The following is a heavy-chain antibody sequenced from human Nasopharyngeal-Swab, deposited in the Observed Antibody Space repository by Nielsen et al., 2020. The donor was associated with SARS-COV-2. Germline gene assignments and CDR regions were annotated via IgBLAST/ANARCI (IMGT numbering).Heavy chain of an antibody. CDR1: GFTVSSNY. Sequence: GESLKISCAASGFTVSSNYMSWVRQAPGKRLEWVSVIYSGGSTYYADSVKGRFTISRDNSKNTLYLQMNSLRAEDTAVYYCARDLYRQQWPLYNYYGMDVWGQGTTVTVSS. CDR3: ARDLYRQQWPLYNYYGMDV. V-gene: IGHV3-53*01. J-gene: IGHJ6*02. CDR2: IYSGGST. D-gene: IGHD6-19*01.